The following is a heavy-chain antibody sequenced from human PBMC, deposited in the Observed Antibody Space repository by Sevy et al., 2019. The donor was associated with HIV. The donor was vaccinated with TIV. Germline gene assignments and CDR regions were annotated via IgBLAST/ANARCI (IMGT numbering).Heavy chain of an antibody. CDR3: ARHGGLVDRGFDY. CDR1: GGSIGRNSYD. J-gene: IGHJ4*02. Sequence: SETLSLTCIVSGGSIGRNSYDWGWIRQSPGKGREWIGSIFFSGRTNYATSLKSRVTISVDKSKNQLSLQMRSVTATDTALYYCARHGGLVDRGFDYWGQGTLVTVSS. V-gene: IGHV4-39*01. D-gene: IGHD3-10*01. CDR2: IFFSGRT.